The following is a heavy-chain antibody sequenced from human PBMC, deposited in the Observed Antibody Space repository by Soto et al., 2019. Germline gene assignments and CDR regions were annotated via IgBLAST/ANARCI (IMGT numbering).Heavy chain of an antibody. Sequence: QRQLQESGSGLVKPSQTLSLTCAVSGGSISSGGYSWSWIRQPPGKGLEWIGYIYHSGSTYYNLSLKSRVTISVDRSKKQSSLKPSSVTAADTAVYYCARAGGDDSTGWFDPWGQGTLVTVSS. CDR3: ARAGGDDSTGWFDP. CDR2: IYHSGST. J-gene: IGHJ5*02. D-gene: IGHD5-12*01. V-gene: IGHV4-30-2*01. CDR1: GGSISSGGYS.